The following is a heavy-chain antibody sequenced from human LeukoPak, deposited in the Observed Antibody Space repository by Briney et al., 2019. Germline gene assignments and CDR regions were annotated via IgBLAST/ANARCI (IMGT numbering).Heavy chain of an antibody. CDR3: AKVTSYYDFWTE. D-gene: IGHD3-3*01. Sequence: SGGSLRLSCAASGFTFSSYAMSWVRQAPGKGLEWVSAISGSGGSTYYADSVKGRFTISRDNSKNTLYLQMNSLRAEDTAVYYCAKVTSYYDFWTEWGQGTLVTVSS. CDR1: GFTFSSYA. J-gene: IGHJ4*02. CDR2: ISGSGGST. V-gene: IGHV3-23*01.